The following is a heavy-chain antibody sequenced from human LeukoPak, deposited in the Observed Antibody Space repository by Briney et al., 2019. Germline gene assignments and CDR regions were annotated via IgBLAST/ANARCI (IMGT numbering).Heavy chain of an antibody. CDR3: ARAEGYGGELDS. V-gene: IGHV3-30*04. J-gene: IGHJ4*02. D-gene: IGHD4-23*01. CDR2: IPYDGSNK. Sequence: PGGSLRLSCAASGFTFSTYAMHRVRQAPGKGLEWVAVIPYDGSNKYYADSVKGRFTISRENSKNRLYLQMNSLRAEDTAVYYCARAEGYGGELDSWGQGTLVTVSS. CDR1: GFTFSTYA.